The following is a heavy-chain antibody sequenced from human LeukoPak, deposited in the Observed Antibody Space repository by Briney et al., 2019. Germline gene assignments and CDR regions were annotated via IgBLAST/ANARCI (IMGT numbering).Heavy chain of an antibody. CDR1: GYTFTDYY. J-gene: IGHJ4*02. CDR2: INPDSGAT. Sequence: ASVKVSCKTSGYTFTDYYVHWVRQAPGQGLEWLAWINPDSGATNLAQRFQGRVTMTRDTSVNTVHMELNRLRSDDTAVYYCARDLCHGGSCFHFDSWGQGTLVTVSS. CDR3: ARDLCHGGSCFHFDS. D-gene: IGHD2-15*01. V-gene: IGHV1-2*02.